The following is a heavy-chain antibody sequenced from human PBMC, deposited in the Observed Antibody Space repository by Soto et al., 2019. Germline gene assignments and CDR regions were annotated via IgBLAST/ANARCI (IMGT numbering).Heavy chain of an antibody. J-gene: IGHJ4*02. Sequence: QVQLQESGPGLVKPSGTLSLTCALSGASIITDNWWSWVRQPPGQEMEWIGEIYHSGNTNFNPSVKSRVTRSVDTSKNQFSLTVSSVTAADTAIYYCARAGASSKLRGVVINWGQGTLVTVSS. V-gene: IGHV4-4*02. D-gene: IGHD3-10*01. CDR1: GASIITDNW. CDR3: ARAGASSKLRGVVIN. CDR2: IYHSGNT.